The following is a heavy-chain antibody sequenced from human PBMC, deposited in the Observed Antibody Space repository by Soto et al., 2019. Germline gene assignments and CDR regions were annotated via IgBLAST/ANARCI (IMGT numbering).Heavy chain of an antibody. CDR2: IYDDGSA. J-gene: IGHJ5*02. CDR3: ARDKYCSGGSCRINWFEP. CDR1: GGSISSSY. Sequence: SETLSLTCTVSGGSISSSYWSWIRQPPGKGLEWLAYIYDDGSANYNPSLKSRATISLDMSKNQFSLKLTSVTAADTAVYYCARDKYCSGGSCRINWFEPWGRCTLFPFSS. D-gene: IGHD2-15*01. V-gene: IGHV4-59*01.